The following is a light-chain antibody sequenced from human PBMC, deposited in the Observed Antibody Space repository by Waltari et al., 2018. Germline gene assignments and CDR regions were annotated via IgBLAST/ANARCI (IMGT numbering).Light chain of an antibody. CDR1: RSDIGNYNY. Sequence: QSALTQPASVSGSPGQSITISCNGTRSDIGNYNYVSWYQQYPGKAPKLMIDNVSDRPSGISNRFSGSKSGNTASLTISGLQAEDEADYYCSSYTTSSTWVFGGGTKLTVL. V-gene: IGLV2-14*03. CDR3: SSYTTSSTWV. J-gene: IGLJ3*02. CDR2: NVS.